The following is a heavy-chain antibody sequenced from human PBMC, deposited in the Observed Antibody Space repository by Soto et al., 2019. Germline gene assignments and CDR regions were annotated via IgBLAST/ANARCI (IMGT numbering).Heavy chain of an antibody. D-gene: IGHD3-10*01. CDR3: ARGLLWFGEVYYKWFDP. CDR2: INAGNGNT. J-gene: IGHJ5*02. V-gene: IGHV1-3*01. CDR1: GYTFTSYA. Sequence: QVQLVQSGAEVKKPGASVKVSCKASGYTFTSYAMHWVRQAPGQRLEWMGWINAGNGNTKYSQKFQGRVTITRDTSASTAYMELSSLRSEDTAVYYCARGLLWFGEVYYKWFDPWGQGTLVTVSS.